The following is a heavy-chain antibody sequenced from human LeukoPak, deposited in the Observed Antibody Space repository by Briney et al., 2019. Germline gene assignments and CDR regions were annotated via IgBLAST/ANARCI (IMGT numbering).Heavy chain of an antibody. V-gene: IGHV3-30*02. CDR3: AELGITMIGGV. Sequence: GGSLRLSCAASGFTFSSYGMHWVRQAPGKGLEWVTFIRFDGSYEDYADSVKGRFTISRDNSKNTLYLQMNSLRAEDTAVYYCAELGITMIGGVWGKGTTVTISS. D-gene: IGHD3-10*02. CDR1: GFTFSSYG. CDR2: IRFDGSYE. J-gene: IGHJ6*04.